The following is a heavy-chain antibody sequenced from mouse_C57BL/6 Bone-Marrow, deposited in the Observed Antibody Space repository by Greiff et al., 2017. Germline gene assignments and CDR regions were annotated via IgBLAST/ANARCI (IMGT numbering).Heavy chain of an antibody. CDR1: GYTFTSYW. J-gene: IGHJ2*01. D-gene: IGHD2-4*01. CDR2: IAPSDSYT. CDR3: ARGDDYDGTGFDY. V-gene: IGHV1-69*01. Sequence: QVQLQQPGAELVMPGASVKLSCKASGYTFTSYWMHWVKQRPGQGLEWIGEIAPSDSYTNYNQKFKGKSTLTVDKSSSTAYMQLSSLTSEDSAVYYCARGDDYDGTGFDYWGQGTTLTVSS.